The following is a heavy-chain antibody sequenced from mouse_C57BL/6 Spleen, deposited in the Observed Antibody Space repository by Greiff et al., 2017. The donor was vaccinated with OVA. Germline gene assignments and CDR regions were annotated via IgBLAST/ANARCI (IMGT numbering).Heavy chain of an antibody. J-gene: IGHJ4*01. D-gene: IGHD2-10*02. CDR1: GFTFSSYA. CDR2: ISDGGSYT. CDR3: ARDEVWNYYAMDY. Sequence: EVQLVESGGGLVKPGGSLKLSCAASGFTFSSYAMSWVRQTPEKRLEWVATISDGGSYTYYPDNVKGRFTISRDNAKNNLYLQMSHLKSEDTAMYYCARDEVWNYYAMDYWGQGTSVTVSS. V-gene: IGHV5-4*01.